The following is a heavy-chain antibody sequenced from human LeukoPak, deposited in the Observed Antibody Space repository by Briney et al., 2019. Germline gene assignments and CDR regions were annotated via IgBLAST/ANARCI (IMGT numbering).Heavy chain of an antibody. CDR1: GGYISSYY. J-gene: IGHJ6*02. CDR3: ATSRMVRGVIIDGSLDYYYGMDV. D-gene: IGHD3-10*01. CDR2: IYTSGST. V-gene: IGHV4-4*07. Sequence: PSETLSLTCTVSGGYISSYYWSWIRQPAGKGLEWIGRIYTSGSTNYNPSLKSRVTMSVDTSKNQFSLKLSSVTAADTAVYYCATSRMVRGVIIDGSLDYYYGMDVWGQGTTVTVSS.